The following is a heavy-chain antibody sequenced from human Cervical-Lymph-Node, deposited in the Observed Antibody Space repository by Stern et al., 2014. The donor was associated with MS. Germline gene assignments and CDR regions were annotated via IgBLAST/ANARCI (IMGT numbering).Heavy chain of an antibody. CDR2: INHSGST. CDR3: GQLFGY. D-gene: IGHD3-16*01. CDR1: GGSFSGYY. Sequence: QVQLQQWGAGLLKPSETLSLTCAIYGGSFSGYYWSWIRQPPGKGLEWIGEINHSGSTNYNPSLKSRVTISVDTSKNQFSLKLSSVTAADTAVYTRGQLFGYWGQGNLVTVSS. V-gene: IGHV4-34*01. J-gene: IGHJ4*02.